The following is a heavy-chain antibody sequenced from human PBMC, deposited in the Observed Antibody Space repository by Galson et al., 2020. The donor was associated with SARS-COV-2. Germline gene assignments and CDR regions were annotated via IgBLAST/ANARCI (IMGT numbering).Heavy chain of an antibody. V-gene: IGHV1-2*02. D-gene: IGHD3-22*01. CDR1: GYTFTGYY. Sequence: ASVKVSCKASGYTFTGYYMHWVRQAPGQGLEWMGWINPNSGGTNYAQKFQGRVTMTRDTSISTAYMELSRLRSDDTAVYYCARVGPRITMIVVVIPDFDYWGQGTLVTVSS. J-gene: IGHJ4*02. CDR2: INPNSGGT. CDR3: ARVGPRITMIVVVIPDFDY.